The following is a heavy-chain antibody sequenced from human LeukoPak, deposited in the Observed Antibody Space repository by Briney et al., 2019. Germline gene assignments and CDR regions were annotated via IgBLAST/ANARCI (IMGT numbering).Heavy chain of an antibody. CDR2: ISASGSAI. D-gene: IGHD2-15*01. Sequence: GGSLRPSCTASGFPLSSYSMNWIRQAPGKGLEWISYISASGSAIYYVDSVNGRVTVSRDNARNSLFLQMDSPRAEDTAVYYCVRVKGSYFDYWGPGTLVTVSS. V-gene: IGHV3-48*04. J-gene: IGHJ4*02. CDR3: VRVKGSYFDY. CDR1: GFPLSSYS.